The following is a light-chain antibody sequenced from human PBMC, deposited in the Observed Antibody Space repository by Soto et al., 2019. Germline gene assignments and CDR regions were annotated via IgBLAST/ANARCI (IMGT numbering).Light chain of an antibody. CDR3: MQALQTPFT. V-gene: IGKV2-28*01. CDR1: QSLLHSNGYNY. CDR2: LGS. J-gene: IGKJ5*01. Sequence: DIVMPQSPLSPPVTPGEPASISCRSIQSLLHSNGYNYLDWYLQKPGQSPQLLIYLGSNRSSGVPDRFSGSGSGTDFTLKISRVEAEDVGVYYCMQALQTPFTFGQGTRLEIK.